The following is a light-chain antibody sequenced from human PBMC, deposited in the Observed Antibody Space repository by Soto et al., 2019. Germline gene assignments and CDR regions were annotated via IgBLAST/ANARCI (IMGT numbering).Light chain of an antibody. CDR2: AAT. CDR3: QQGDSFPLT. CDR1: QDISSW. Sequence: DIQMTQSPSSVSASVGDRVTITCRASQDISSWLAWFQQKPGEAPRLLIYAATSLHSGVPSRFSGSGSGTDFTLTISSLQPEDFATYFCQQGDSFPLTFVGGTKVEFK. V-gene: IGKV1-12*01. J-gene: IGKJ4*01.